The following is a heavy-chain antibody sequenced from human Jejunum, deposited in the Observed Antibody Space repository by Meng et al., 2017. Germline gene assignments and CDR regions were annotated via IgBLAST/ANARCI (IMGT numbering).Heavy chain of an antibody. Sequence: QVQLPQWGAGMLKPSETLSLTCAVVGESFSGYYWNWLRQSPGKGLEWIGQITYTGVVDYNPSLKSRVTIFVDTPKRQFSLNLTSVTAADTAVYYCARVLALIDSWGQGTLVTVSS. V-gene: IGHV4-34*02. CDR1: GESFSGYY. CDR2: ITYTGVV. D-gene: IGHD3-3*02. CDR3: ARVLALIDS. J-gene: IGHJ4*02.